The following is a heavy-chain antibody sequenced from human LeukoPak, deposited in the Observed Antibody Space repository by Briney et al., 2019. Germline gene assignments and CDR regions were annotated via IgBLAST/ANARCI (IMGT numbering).Heavy chain of an antibody. CDR2: ISGSGANT. CDR1: GFTFSTYG. CDR3: ARNKAAAFDY. Sequence: GGSLRLSCAASGFTFSTYGMSWVRQAPGKGLEWVSAISGSGANTYYADSVKGRFTISRDNSKNTLYLQMNSLRAEDTAVYYCARNKAAAFDYWGQGTLVTVSS. J-gene: IGHJ4*02. V-gene: IGHV3-23*01. D-gene: IGHD6-13*01.